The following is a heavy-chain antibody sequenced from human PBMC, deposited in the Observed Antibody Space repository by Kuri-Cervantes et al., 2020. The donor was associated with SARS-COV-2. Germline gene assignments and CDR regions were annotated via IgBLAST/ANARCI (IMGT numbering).Heavy chain of an antibody. J-gene: IGHJ5*02. CDR1: GGSISSSSYY. V-gene: IGHV4-39*01. Sequence: ESLKISCTVSGGSISSSSYYWGWIRQPPGKGLEWIGSIYYSGSTYYNPSLKSRVTISVDTSKNQFSLKLSSVTAADTAVYYCARCLTYYDFWSGSRRSGAVATRKFDPWGQGTRVTGSS. CDR2: IYYSGST. CDR3: ARCLTYYDFWSGSRRSGAVATRKFDP. D-gene: IGHD3-3*01.